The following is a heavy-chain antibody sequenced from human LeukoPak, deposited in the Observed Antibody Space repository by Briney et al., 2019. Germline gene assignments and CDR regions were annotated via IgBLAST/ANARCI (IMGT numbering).Heavy chain of an antibody. CDR1: GYTFTGYY. Sequence: GASVKVSCKASGYTFTGYYMHWVRQAPGQGLEWMGRINPNSGGTNYAQKFQGRVAMTRDTSISTAYMERSRLRSDDTAVYYCARSSGWSRGFSGGDYWGQGTLVTVSS. V-gene: IGHV1-2*06. J-gene: IGHJ4*02. CDR3: ARSSGWSRGFSGGDY. D-gene: IGHD6-19*01. CDR2: INPNSGGT.